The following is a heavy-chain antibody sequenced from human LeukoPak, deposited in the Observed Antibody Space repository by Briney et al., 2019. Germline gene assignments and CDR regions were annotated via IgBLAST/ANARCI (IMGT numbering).Heavy chain of an antibody. D-gene: IGHD3-22*01. CDR3: ARDGLGYDSSGLLYWYFDL. CDR2: ISYDGSNK. Sequence: QPGGSLRLSCAASGFTFSSYAMHWVRQAPGKGLEWVAVISYDGSNKYYADSVKGRFTISRDNSKNTLYLQMNSLRAEDTAVYYCARDGLGYDSSGLLYWYFDLWGRGTLVTVSS. J-gene: IGHJ2*01. CDR1: GFTFSSYA. V-gene: IGHV3-30-3*01.